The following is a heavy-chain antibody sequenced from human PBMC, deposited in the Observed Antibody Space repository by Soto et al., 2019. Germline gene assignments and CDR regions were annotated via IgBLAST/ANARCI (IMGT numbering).Heavy chain of an antibody. CDR3: ARATSSGWYYNYYYYGMDV. CDR1: GFTFSTYG. J-gene: IGHJ6*02. D-gene: IGHD6-19*01. CDR2: IWYDGSNK. Sequence: GGSLRLSCEASGFTFSTYGMNWVRQAPGKGLEWVAIIWYDGSNKYYADAVKGRFTISRDNSKNSLYLQMNSLRAEDTAVYYCARATSSGWYYNYYYYGMDVWGQGTTVTVSS. V-gene: IGHV3-33*01.